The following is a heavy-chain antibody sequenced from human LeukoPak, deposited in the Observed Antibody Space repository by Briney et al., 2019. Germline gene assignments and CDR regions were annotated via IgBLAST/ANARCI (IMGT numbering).Heavy chain of an antibody. CDR3: AEDWAGYFPY. V-gene: IGHV3-23*01. CDR1: GFTFSSYA. CDR2: ISGTGGST. Sequence: GGSLRLSCAASGFTFSSYAMSWVRQAPGKGLEWVSTISGTGGSTSYADSVKGRFTISRDNSKNTLYLQMNSLSAEDTAVYYCAEDWAGYFPYWGQRTLVTVSS. J-gene: IGHJ4*02. D-gene: IGHD3/OR15-3a*01.